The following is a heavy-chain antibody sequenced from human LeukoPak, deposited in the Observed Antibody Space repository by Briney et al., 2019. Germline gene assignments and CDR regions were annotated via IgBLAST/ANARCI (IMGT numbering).Heavy chain of an antibody. V-gene: IGHV4-59*01. Sequence: SETLSLTCTVSGGSISSYYWSWIRQPPGKGLEWIGYIYYSGSTNYNPSLKSRVTISVDTSKNQFSLKLSSVTAADTAVNYCARVSSGWTFDYWGQGTLVTVSS. CDR3: ARVSSGWTFDY. CDR1: GGSISSYY. D-gene: IGHD6-19*01. CDR2: IYYSGST. J-gene: IGHJ4*02.